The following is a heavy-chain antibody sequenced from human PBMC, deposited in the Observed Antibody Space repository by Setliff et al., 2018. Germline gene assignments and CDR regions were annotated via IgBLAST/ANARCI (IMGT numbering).Heavy chain of an antibody. J-gene: IGHJ4*02. CDR1: GYTFNNYG. Sequence: ASAKVSCKASGYTFNNYGVAWVRQAPGQGLDWMGWVTIYNGNTKYAQNLQGRLTLSTDRSTNTVYMELGSLTTDDTAIYYCARVESMVRGKNILRHFDYWGQGTQVTVSS. D-gene: IGHD3-10*01. CDR2: VTIYNGNT. V-gene: IGHV1-18*01. CDR3: ARVESMVRGKNILRHFDY.